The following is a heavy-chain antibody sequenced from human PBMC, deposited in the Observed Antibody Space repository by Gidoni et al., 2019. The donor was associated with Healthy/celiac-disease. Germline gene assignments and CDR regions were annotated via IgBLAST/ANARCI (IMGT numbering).Heavy chain of an antibody. V-gene: IGHV4-39*01. J-gene: IGHJ5*02. CDR1: GGSISSSSYY. CDR3: ARSTVAARRVFWFDP. D-gene: IGHD6-6*01. Sequence: QLQLQESGPGLVKPSETLSLTCTVSGGSISSSSYYWGWIRQPAGKGLEWIGSIYYSGSTYYNPSLKSRVTISVDTSKTQFSLNLSSVTAADTAVYSCARSTVAARRVFWFDPWGQGTLVTVSS. CDR2: IYYSGST.